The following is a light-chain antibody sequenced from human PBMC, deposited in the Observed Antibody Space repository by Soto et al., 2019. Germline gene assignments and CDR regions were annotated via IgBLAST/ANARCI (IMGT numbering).Light chain of an antibody. J-gene: IGKJ1*01. Sequence: DIPMTQSPSTLSASVGDRVTITCRASQSISSWLAWYQQKPGKAPKLLIYKASSLESGVPSRFSGSGSGTXXXXXXSSLQPDDFATYYCQQYNSYSFGQGTKVEIK. CDR1: QSISSW. V-gene: IGKV1-5*03. CDR3: QQYNSYS. CDR2: KAS.